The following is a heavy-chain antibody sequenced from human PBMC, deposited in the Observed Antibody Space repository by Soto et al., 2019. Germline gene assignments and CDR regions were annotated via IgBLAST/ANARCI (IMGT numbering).Heavy chain of an antibody. J-gene: IGHJ4*02. CDR3: ARDLGYYDSSGYFDY. CDR1: GFTFSDYY. CDR2: ISSSDNII. D-gene: IGHD3-22*01. Sequence: PGGSLRLSCATSGFTFSDYYMSWIRQAPGKGLEWVSYISSSDNIIYYADSVKGRFTISRDNGKNSLYLQMNSLRAEDPAVYYCARDLGYYDSSGYFDYWGQGTLVTVSS. V-gene: IGHV3-11*01.